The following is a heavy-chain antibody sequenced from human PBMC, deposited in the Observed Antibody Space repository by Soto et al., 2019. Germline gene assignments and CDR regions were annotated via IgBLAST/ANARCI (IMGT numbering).Heavy chain of an antibody. CDR2: IYYSGST. Sequence: KSSETLSLTCTVSGGSISSGGYYWSWIRQHPGKGLEWIGYIYYSGSTYYNPSLKSRVTISVDTSKNQFSLKLSSVTAADTAVYYCALDPGGGSGWFDPWGQGTLVTVSS. CDR3: ALDPGGGSGWFDP. J-gene: IGHJ5*02. D-gene: IGHD3-10*01. CDR1: GGSISSGGYY. V-gene: IGHV4-31*03.